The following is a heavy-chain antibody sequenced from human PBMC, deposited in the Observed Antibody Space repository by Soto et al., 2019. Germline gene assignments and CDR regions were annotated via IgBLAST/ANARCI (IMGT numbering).Heavy chain of an antibody. CDR2: ISSSSSYI. D-gene: IGHD3-16*02. V-gene: IGHV3-21*01. J-gene: IGHJ4*02. CDR3: ARYGVITFGGVIAYYFDY. Sequence: GGSLRLSCAASGFTFSSYSMNWVRQAPGKGLEWVSSISSSSSYIYYADSVKGRFTISRDNAKNSLYLQMNSLRVEDTAVYYCARYGVITFGGVIAYYFDYWGQGTLVTVSS. CDR1: GFTFSSYS.